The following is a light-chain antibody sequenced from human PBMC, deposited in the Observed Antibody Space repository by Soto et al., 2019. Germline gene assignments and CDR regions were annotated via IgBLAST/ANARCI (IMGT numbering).Light chain of an antibody. V-gene: IGKV3-15*01. CDR2: ATS. Sequence: EFVLTQSPGTLSSSPGERATLSCRASQSVSSNLAWYQQKPGQTPRLLIYATSTRATGIPARFSGGGSGTEFTLTISSLQSEDFAVYYCQHDNNWPLTFGGGTKVDIK. CDR1: QSVSSN. CDR3: QHDNNWPLT. J-gene: IGKJ4*01.